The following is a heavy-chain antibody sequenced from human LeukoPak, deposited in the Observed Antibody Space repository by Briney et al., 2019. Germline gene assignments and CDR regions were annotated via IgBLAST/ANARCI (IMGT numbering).Heavy chain of an antibody. Sequence: PGGSLRLSCAASGFTFSSYAMSWVRQAPGKGLEWVSAISGSGGSTYYADSVKGRFTISRDNSKNTLYLQMNSLRAEDTAVYHCAKDTAMVRGVPVDYWGQGTLVTVSS. CDR1: GFTFSSYA. CDR2: ISGSGGST. D-gene: IGHD3-10*01. J-gene: IGHJ4*02. V-gene: IGHV3-23*01. CDR3: AKDTAMVRGVPVDY.